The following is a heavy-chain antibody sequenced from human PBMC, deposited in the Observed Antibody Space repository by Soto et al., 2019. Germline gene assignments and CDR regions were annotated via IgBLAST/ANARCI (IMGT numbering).Heavy chain of an antibody. D-gene: IGHD6-19*01. CDR3: AIGAGRSGWYYIDS. CDR2: ISTNGGSP. J-gene: IGHJ4*02. CDR1: GFTFRTYV. Sequence: GGSLRLSCAASGFTFRTYVMFWVRQAPGKGLEYVSGISTNGGSPDYANSVKGRFTISRDNLKNMLFLQMGSLRAEDMAVYYCAIGAGRSGWYYIDSWGPGTLVTVSS. V-gene: IGHV3-64*01.